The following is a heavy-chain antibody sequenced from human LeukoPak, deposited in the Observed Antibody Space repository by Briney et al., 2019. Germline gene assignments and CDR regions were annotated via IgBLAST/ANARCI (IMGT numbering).Heavy chain of an antibody. CDR2: IKEDGSEK. V-gene: IGHV3-7*01. D-gene: IGHD1-14*01. J-gene: IGHJ6*03. CDR3: ASIRAGPVTTFLQYYYYMDV. CDR1: GFTFSRYW. Sequence: GGSLRLSCAASGFTFSRYWMTWVRQAPGKGLEWVANIKEDGSEKYYVDSVKGRFTISRDNAKNSLYLQMNSLRAEDTAVYYCASIRAGPVTTFLQYYYYMDVWGKGTTVTVSS.